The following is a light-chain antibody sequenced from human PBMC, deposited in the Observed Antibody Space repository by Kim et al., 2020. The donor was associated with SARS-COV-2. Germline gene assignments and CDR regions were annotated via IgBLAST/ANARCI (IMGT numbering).Light chain of an antibody. CDR3: SSYTSSKTWV. V-gene: IGLV2-14*03. J-gene: IGLJ3*02. CDR1: NSDIGGYNY. CDR2: DVT. Sequence: QSALTQPASAPGSPGQSITISCTGTNSDIGGYNYVSWYQQHPGKAPKLMIYDVTKRPSGVSNRFSGSKSGNTASLTISGLQADDEADYYCSSYTSSKTWVFGGGTQLTVL.